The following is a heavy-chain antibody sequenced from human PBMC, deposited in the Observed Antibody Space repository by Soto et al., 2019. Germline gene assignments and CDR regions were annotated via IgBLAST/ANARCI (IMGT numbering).Heavy chain of an antibody. CDR3: ARDHLLRYFDWLLFDYYYGMDV. CDR2: IKQDGSEK. J-gene: IGHJ6*02. D-gene: IGHD3-9*01. Sequence: PGGSLRLSCAASGFTISRYWMSWVRQAPGKGLEWVANIKQDGSEKYYVDSVKGRFTISRDNAKNSLYLQMNSLRAEDTAVYYCARDHLLRYFDWLLFDYYYGMDVWGQGTTVTVSS. V-gene: IGHV3-7*03. CDR1: GFTISRYW.